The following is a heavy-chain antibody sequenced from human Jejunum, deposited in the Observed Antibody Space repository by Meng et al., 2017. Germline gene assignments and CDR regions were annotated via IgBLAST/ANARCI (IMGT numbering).Heavy chain of an antibody. CDR2: IYYCEGS. D-gene: IGHD3-10*01. J-gene: IGHJ5*02. CDR1: GDSIITNVYY. CDR3: MSHERSGRYSTNWFDP. Sequence: QPKVQCAVHGLVTASEALSVTCTVSGDSIITNVYYWAWLRTPPWKGLGWISSIYYCEGSSYNPSRSSRVTISLDTSNNQFSLRKNSVTAADTAVYYCMSHERSGRYSTNWFDPWGQGTLVTVSS. V-gene: IGHV4-39*07.